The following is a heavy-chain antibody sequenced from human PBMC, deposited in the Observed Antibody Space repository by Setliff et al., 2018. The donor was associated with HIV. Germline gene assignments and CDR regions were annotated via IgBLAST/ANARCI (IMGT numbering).Heavy chain of an antibody. Sequence: PSETLSLTCDVSGFSITDGFYWAWIRQSPGKGLEWIGSINHSGSTYCTPSLKSRVTMSVDTSKNHFSLKLSSVTAADTAMYFSARQPPLSVLQVWFDDYWGQGTLVTVSS. J-gene: IGHJ4*02. CDR1: GFSITDGFY. V-gene: IGHV4-38-2*01. CDR3: ARQPPLSVLQVWFDDY. D-gene: IGHD3-10*01. CDR2: INHSGST.